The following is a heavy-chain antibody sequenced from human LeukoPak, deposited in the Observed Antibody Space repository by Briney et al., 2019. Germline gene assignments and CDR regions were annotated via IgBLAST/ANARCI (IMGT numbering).Heavy chain of an antibody. CDR3: ARGLRLRFLEWFSPMGYGMDV. J-gene: IGHJ6*02. Sequence: SETLSLTCAVYGGSFSGYYWSWIRQPPGKGLEWIGEINHSGSTNYNPSLKSRVTISVDTSKNQFSLKLSSVTAADTAVYYCARGLRLRFLEWFSPMGYGMDVWGQGTTVTVSS. CDR2: INHSGST. V-gene: IGHV4-34*01. CDR1: GGSFSGYY. D-gene: IGHD3-3*01.